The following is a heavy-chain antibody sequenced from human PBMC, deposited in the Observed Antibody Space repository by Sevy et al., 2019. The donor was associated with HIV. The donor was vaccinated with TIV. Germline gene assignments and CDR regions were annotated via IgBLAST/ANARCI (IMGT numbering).Heavy chain of an antibody. D-gene: IGHD1-26*01. Sequence: SETLSLTCNVSGRSISTLYSTWIRQPAGKGLEWIGRIHISGSTNYNPSLKSRVTMSGDTSKNQFFLKMTSVTAADTAIYYCASGPWGWFDSWGQGTPVTVSS. CDR3: ASGPWGWFDS. V-gene: IGHV4-4*07. CDR1: GRSISTLY. CDR2: IHISGST. J-gene: IGHJ5*01.